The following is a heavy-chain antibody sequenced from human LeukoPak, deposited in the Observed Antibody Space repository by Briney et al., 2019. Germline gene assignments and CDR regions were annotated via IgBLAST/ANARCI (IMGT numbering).Heavy chain of an antibody. Sequence: SETLTLTCTVSGGSISSYYWSWIRQPPGKGLEWIGYIYYSGSTNYNPSLKSRVTISVDTSKNQFSLKLSSVTAADTAVYYCARDGYNYGWFDPWGQGHRHTLSS. D-gene: IGHD5-24*01. CDR3: ARDGYNYGWFDP. V-gene: IGHV4-59*01. CDR2: IYYSGST. CDR1: GGSISSYY. J-gene: IGHJ5*02.